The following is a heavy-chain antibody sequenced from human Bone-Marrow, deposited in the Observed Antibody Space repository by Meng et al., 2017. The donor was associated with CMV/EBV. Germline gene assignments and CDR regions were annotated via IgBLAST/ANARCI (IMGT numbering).Heavy chain of an antibody. D-gene: IGHD3-9*01. J-gene: IGHJ6*01. CDR3: ARDLVAAPGGFDHFYGMDV. Sequence: GGSLRLSCAASGFTFSSYAMHWVRQAPGKGPECVAVISYNGNKKYYIDSVKGRFTISRDNSKSTLYLQMNSLRSDDTSVYYCARDLVAAPGGFDHFYGMDVWGQGTTVTGPS. CDR1: GFTFSSYA. V-gene: IGHV3-30-3*01. CDR2: ISYNGNKK.